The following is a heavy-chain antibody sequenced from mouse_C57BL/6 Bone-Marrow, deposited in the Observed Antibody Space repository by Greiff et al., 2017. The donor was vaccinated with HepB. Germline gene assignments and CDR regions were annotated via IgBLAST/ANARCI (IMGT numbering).Heavy chain of an antibody. J-gene: IGHJ4*01. V-gene: IGHV1-50*01. Sequence: VQLQQPGAELVKPGASVKLSCKASGYTFTSYWMQWVKQRPGQGLEWIGEIDPSDSYTNYNQKFKGKATLTVDTSSSTAYMQLSSLTSEDSAVYYCAILTPMDYWGQGTSVTVSS. CDR3: AILTPMDY. CDR2: IDPSDSYT. CDR1: GYTFTSYW.